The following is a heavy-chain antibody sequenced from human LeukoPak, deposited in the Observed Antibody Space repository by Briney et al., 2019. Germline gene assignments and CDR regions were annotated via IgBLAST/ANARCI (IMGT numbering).Heavy chain of an antibody. D-gene: IGHD3-3*01. CDR3: ANGAEWPNI. J-gene: IGHJ4*02. CDR1: GFTFSSFW. CDR2: IKQDGSER. V-gene: IGHV3-7*01. Sequence: GGXLRLSCAASGFTFSSFWMSWVRQAPGKGLEWVANIKQDGSERNYVDSVRGLFTISRDNAKNLLYLQMNSLRAEDTAVYYCANGAEWPNIWGQGTLVTVSS.